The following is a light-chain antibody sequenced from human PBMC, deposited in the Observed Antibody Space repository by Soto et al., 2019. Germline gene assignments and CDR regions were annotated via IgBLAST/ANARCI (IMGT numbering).Light chain of an antibody. V-gene: IGKV3-20*01. J-gene: IGKJ1*01. CDR3: PQYDSSRT. CDR2: GAS. Sequence: VLTQSPATLSLSPGERATRSCRASQTVSSYLVWYQQKPGQAPRLLIYGASSRATGIPDRFSGSGSGTDFSLPIRSLEPADFAVYYCPQYDSSRTFGQGTKVDIK. CDR1: QTVSSY.